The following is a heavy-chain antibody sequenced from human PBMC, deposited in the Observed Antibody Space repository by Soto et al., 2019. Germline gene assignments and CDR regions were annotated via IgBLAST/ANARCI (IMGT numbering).Heavy chain of an antibody. D-gene: IGHD1-1*01. CDR2: INSDGSST. Sequence: GGSLRLSCAASGFTFSSYWMHWVRQAPGKGLVWVSRINSDGSSTSYADSVKGRFIISRDDSKNSLFLQMNSLKTEDTAMYYCARLAVPASLLAYWGQGTPVTRLL. V-gene: IGHV3-74*01. CDR1: GFTFSSYW. J-gene: IGHJ4*02. CDR3: ARLAVPASLLAY.